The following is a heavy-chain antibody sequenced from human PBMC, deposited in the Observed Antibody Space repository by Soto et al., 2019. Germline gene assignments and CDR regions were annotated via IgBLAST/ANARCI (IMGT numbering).Heavy chain of an antibody. D-gene: IGHD6-6*01. Sequence: EVQLLESGGGLVQPGGSLRLSCAASGFTFSSYAMSWVRQAPGKGLEWVSAISGSGGSTYYADSVKGRFTISRDNSKNTLDLQMNSLRAEDTAGYDCAGQLVPYYYDGMDVWGQGTTVTVSS. CDR3: AGQLVPYYYDGMDV. J-gene: IGHJ6*02. CDR1: GFTFSSYA. V-gene: IGHV3-23*01. CDR2: ISGSGGST.